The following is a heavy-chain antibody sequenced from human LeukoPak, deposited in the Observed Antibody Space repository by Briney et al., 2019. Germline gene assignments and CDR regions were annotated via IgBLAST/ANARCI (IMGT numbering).Heavy chain of an antibody. V-gene: IGHV3-21*01. CDR1: GFTFSSYS. D-gene: IGHD6-19*01. J-gene: IGHJ4*02. Sequence: PGGSLRLSCAASGFTFSSYSRNWVRQAPGKGLEWVASISSSRSYIYYPDSVKGRFTISRANAKNSLYLQMNSLRAEDTAVYYCAREASAVAGIGFDSWGQGTLVTVSS. CDR2: ISSSRSYI. CDR3: AREASAVAGIGFDS.